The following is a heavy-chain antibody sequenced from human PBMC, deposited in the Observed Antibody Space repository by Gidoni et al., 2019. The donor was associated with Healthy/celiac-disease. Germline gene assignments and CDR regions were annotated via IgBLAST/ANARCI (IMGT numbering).Heavy chain of an antibody. CDR1: GGTFSSYA. D-gene: IGHD3-10*01. CDR3: ARGDIGVGELLYFDY. CDR2: IIPIFGTA. Sequence: HVQLVQSGAEVKKPGSSVKVSCNASGGTFSSYAISWVRQAPGQGLEWMGGIIPIFGTANYAQKFQGRVTITADESTSTAYMELSRLRSEDTAVYYCARGDIGVGELLYFDYWGQGTLVTVSS. V-gene: IGHV1-69*01. J-gene: IGHJ4*02.